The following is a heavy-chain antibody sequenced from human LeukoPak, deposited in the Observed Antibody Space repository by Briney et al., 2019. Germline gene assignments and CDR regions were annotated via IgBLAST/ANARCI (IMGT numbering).Heavy chain of an antibody. CDR3: ARDEGYCSSTSCYAHDY. D-gene: IGHD2-2*01. Sequence: SVKVSCKASGGTFSSYAISWVRQAPGQGLGWTGRIIPIFGIANYAQKFQGRVTITADKSTSTAYMELSSLRSEDTAVYYCARDEGYCSSTSCYAHDYWGQGTLVTVSS. CDR2: IIPIFGIA. V-gene: IGHV1-69*04. CDR1: GGTFSSYA. J-gene: IGHJ4*02.